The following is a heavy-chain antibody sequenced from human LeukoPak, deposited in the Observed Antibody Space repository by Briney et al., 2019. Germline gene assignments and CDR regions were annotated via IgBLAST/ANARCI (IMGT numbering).Heavy chain of an antibody. Sequence: SETLSLTCTVSGDSITEYHWSWIRQPPGKELEWIGYVYHTGSTNYNPSLKSRVTISVDTSKNEFSLKMTSVTAADTAVYYCARGFASGWYSRYDPWGQGTLVTVSS. CDR1: GDSITEYH. D-gene: IGHD6-19*01. CDR3: ARGFASGWYSRYDP. J-gene: IGHJ5*02. CDR2: VYHTGST. V-gene: IGHV4-59*01.